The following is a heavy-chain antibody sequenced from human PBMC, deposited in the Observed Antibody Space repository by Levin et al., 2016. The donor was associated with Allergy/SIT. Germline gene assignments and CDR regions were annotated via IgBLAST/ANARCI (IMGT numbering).Heavy chain of an antibody. CDR1: GGSFSGYY. V-gene: IGHV4-34*01. Sequence: SETLSLTCAVYGGSFSGYYWSWIRQPPGKGLEWIGEINHSGSTNYNPSLKSRVTISVDTSKNQFSLKLSSVTAADTAVYYCARKGELGLRLYDFDYWGQGTLVTVSS. CDR3: ARKGELGLRLYDFDY. CDR2: INHSGST. D-gene: IGHD5-12*01. J-gene: IGHJ4*02.